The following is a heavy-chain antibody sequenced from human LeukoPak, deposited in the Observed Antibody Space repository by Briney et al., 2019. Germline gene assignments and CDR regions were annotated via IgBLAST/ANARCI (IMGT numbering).Heavy chain of an antibody. V-gene: IGHV4-59*08. D-gene: IGHD1-26*01. Sequence: PETLSLTCTVSGGSISTSYWNWIRQPPGKGLEWIGNIYYSGSTNYNPSLKSRVTISIDTSRQQFSLKLSSATAADTAVYYCARGLVGATLFDYWGQGTLVTVSS. CDR2: IYYSGST. J-gene: IGHJ4*02. CDR1: GGSISTSY. CDR3: ARGLVGATLFDY.